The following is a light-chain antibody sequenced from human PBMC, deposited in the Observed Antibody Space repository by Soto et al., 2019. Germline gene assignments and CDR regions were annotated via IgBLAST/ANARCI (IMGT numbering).Light chain of an antibody. J-gene: IGKJ5*01. CDR1: QSLVHSDGIAY. CDR3: MQGTHWPIT. CDR2: KVS. Sequence: EVVMTQYKLSLPVNLGQPSSISCRSNQSLVHSDGIAYFSGFQQRPGRYQRRRSEKVSNRDSGVPARGSGRGAGTDVARKISRVEAEDVGVDDSMQGTHWPITVGEGTRLEIK. V-gene: IGKV2-30*02.